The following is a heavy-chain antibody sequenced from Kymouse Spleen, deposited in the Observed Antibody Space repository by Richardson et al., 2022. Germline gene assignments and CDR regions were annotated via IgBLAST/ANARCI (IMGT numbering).Heavy chain of an antibody. V-gene: IGHV4-39*01. CDR2: IYYSGST. D-gene: IGHD3-10*01. CDR1: GGSISSSSYY. CDR3: ARQSYYGSGSYGD. Sequence: QLQLQESGPGLVKPSETLSLTCTVSGGSISSSSYYWGWIRQPPGKGLEWIGSIYYSGSTYYNPSLKSRVTISVDTSKNQFSLKLSSVTAADTAVYYCARQSYYGSGSYGDWGQGTLVTVSS. J-gene: IGHJ4*02.